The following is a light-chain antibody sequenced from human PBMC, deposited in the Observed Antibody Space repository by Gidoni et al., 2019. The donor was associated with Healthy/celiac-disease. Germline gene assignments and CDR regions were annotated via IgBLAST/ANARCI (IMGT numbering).Light chain of an antibody. J-gene: IGKJ4*01. CDR3: QQRSNWPPKIT. CDR1: QSVSSY. V-gene: IGKV3-11*01. Sequence: IVLTQSPATLSLSPGERATLSCRASQSVSSYLAWYQQKPGQAPRLLIYDASNRATGIPARFSGSGSGTDFTLTISSLEPEDFAVYYCQQRSNWPPKITFGGGTKVEIK. CDR2: DAS.